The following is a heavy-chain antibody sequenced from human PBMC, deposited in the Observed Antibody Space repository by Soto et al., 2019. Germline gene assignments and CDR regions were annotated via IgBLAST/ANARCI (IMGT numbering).Heavy chain of an antibody. V-gene: IGHV4-39*01. CDR1: GGFIRSSRDY. CDR2: IYYSGST. CDR3: ARQELIQLWPDDY. Sequence: QLQLQESGPGLVKPSETLSLTCTVSGGFIRSSRDYWGWIRQPPGKGLEWIGSIYYSGSTYYNPTLKGGVAISVDTSNSQFSLKLSSVTAADTAVYYCARQELIQLWPDDYWGQGTLVTVSS. D-gene: IGHD5-18*01. J-gene: IGHJ4*02.